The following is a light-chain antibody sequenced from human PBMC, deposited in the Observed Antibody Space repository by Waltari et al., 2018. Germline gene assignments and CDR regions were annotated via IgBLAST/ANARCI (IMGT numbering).Light chain of an antibody. CDR3: QTWDTSNEAI. V-gene: IGLV3-1*01. CDR1: RSGEKF. CDR2: QDT. J-gene: IGLJ1*01. Sequence: SYELTQPPSVSVSPGQTASISCSGDRSGEKFATWYQQKPGQSPVLVIYQDTKRPSGIPERFSGSNSGNTATLTISGTQALDEADYYCQTWDTSNEAIFGPGTKVTVL.